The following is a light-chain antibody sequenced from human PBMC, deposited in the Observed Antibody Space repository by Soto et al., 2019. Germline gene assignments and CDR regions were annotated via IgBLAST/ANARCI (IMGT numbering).Light chain of an antibody. Sequence: QSALTQPPSASGSPGQSVTISCTGTSSDVGGYDYVSWYQQHPGKAPKVMIYEVNKRPSGVPDRFSGSKSGNTASLTVSRLQAEDEADYYCSSYAGSNNLVVFGGGTNLTVL. CDR1: SSDVGGYDY. CDR3: SSYAGSNNLVV. V-gene: IGLV2-8*01. CDR2: EVN. J-gene: IGLJ2*01.